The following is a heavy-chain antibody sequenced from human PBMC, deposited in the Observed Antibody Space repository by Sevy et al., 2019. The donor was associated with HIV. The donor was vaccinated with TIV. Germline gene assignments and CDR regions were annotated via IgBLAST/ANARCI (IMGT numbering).Heavy chain of an antibody. Sequence: GGSLRLSCAASGFTISSYAMSWVRQAPGKGLEWVSAISGSGGSTYYADSVKGRFTISRDNSKNTLYLQMNSLRAEDTAVYYCAKRSGYYDSSGYLGRYFDYWGQGTLVTVSS. CDR1: GFTISSYA. D-gene: IGHD3-22*01. J-gene: IGHJ4*02. CDR2: ISGSGGST. CDR3: AKRSGYYDSSGYLGRYFDY. V-gene: IGHV3-23*01.